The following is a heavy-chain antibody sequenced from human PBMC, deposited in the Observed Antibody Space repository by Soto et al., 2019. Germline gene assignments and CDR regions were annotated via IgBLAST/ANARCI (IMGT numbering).Heavy chain of an antibody. CDR2: IYYSGST. Sequence: XXTLSLTCTVSGGSISSSSYXWGFIRQPPGKGLEWIGSIYYSGSTYYNPSLKSRVTISVDTSKNQFSLKLSSVTAADTAVYYCARSMTTVVTLDYWGQGTLVTVSS. D-gene: IGHD4-17*01. V-gene: IGHV4-39*01. CDR3: ARSMTTVVTLDY. CDR1: GGSISSSSYX. J-gene: IGHJ4*02.